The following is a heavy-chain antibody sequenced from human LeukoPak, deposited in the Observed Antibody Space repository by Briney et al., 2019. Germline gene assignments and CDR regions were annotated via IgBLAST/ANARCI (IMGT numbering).Heavy chain of an antibody. CDR3: AKSLGVGGYTRYKGFDQ. D-gene: IGHD5-24*01. CDR2: ISGSDGST. Sequence: GGSLRLSCAASGFTFSSYAMNWVRHAPGKGLEWVSSISGSDGSTYYADFVKGRFTISRDNSKNTLHLQMNSLRAEDTAVYYCAKSLGVGGYTRYKGFDQWGQGTLVPVSS. J-gene: IGHJ4*02. V-gene: IGHV3-23*01. CDR1: GFTFSSYA.